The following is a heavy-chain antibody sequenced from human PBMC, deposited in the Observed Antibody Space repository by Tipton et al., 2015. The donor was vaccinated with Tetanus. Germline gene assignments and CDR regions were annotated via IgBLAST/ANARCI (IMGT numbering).Heavy chain of an antibody. V-gene: IGHV3-48*02. CDR1: GLSLSRDT. CDR2: ISVSGATI. CDR3: SRGEWLGYRSSNNCYLDY. Sequence: GSLRLSCAASGLSLSRDTMNWVRQAPGKGLEWISYISVSGATIFYADSVKGRFTISRDNSKNSLYLQMNSLRDEDTAVYYCSRGEWLGYRSSNNCYLDYWGQGTLVTVSS. J-gene: IGHJ4*02. D-gene: IGHD2-2*01.